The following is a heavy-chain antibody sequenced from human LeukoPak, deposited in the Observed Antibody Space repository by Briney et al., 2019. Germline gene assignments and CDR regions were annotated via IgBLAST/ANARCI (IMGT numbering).Heavy chain of an antibody. CDR1: GGSISTDTNY. Sequence: PSETLSLTCTVSGGSISTDTNYWAWIRQPPGKGLEWIVSIFYSGITYYNRSLKSPVTISVDTSQNQFSLKLSSVPAADTAVYYCARQGPAPLFDYWGQGSLLTVSS. CDR2: IFYSGIT. J-gene: IGHJ4*02. CDR3: ARQGPAPLFDY. V-gene: IGHV4-39*01.